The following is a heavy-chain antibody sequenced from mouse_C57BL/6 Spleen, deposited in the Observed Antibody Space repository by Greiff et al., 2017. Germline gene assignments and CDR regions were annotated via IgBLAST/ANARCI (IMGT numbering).Heavy chain of an antibody. V-gene: IGHV5-17*01. CDR3: ARPDCSSAMDY. CDR1: GFTFSDYG. J-gene: IGHJ4*01. D-gene: IGHD2-12*01. Sequence: EVKLMESGGGLVKPGGSLKLSCAASGFTFSDYGMHWVRQAPEKGLEWVAYISSGSSTIYYAETVKGRFTISRDNAKNTMFLQMTSLRSEDTAMYYCARPDCSSAMDYWGQGTSVTVSS. CDR2: ISSGSSTI.